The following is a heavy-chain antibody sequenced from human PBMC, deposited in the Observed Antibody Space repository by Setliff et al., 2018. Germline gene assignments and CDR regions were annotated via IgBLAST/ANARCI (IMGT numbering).Heavy chain of an antibody. V-gene: IGHV1-8*03. CDR1: GYTFTSYD. CDR2: MNPNSGNT. J-gene: IGHJ6*03. CDR3: ARGLGSYYYYYMDV. Sequence: GASVKVSCKASGYTFTSYDINWVRQATGQGLEWMGWMNPNSGNTGYAQKFQGRVTITRNTSISTAYMELSSLRSEDTAVYYCARGLGSYYYYYMDVGGKGTTVTVSS. D-gene: IGHD7-27*01.